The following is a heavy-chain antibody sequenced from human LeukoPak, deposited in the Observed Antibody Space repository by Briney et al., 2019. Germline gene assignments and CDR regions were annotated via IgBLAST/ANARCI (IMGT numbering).Heavy chain of an antibody. J-gene: IGHJ4*02. CDR3: ARAGIVGAATESPFDN. CDR1: GFTFSDYY. V-gene: IGHV3-11*01. D-gene: IGHD1-26*01. CDR2: IGSSGSSI. Sequence: GGSLRLSCAASGFTFSDYYMSWIRQAPGKGLEWLSYIGSSGSSIYSADSVKGRFTISRDNAKNSLYLQMNSLRAGDTAVYYCARAGIVGAATESPFDNWGQGTLVTVSS.